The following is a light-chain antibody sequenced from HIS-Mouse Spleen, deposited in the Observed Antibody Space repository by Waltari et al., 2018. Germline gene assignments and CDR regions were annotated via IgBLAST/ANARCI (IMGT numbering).Light chain of an antibody. V-gene: IGLV2-14*03. CDR3: AAWDDSLSGV. J-gene: IGLJ2*01. CDR1: SSDVGGYNY. CDR2: DVS. Sequence: QSALTQPASVSGSPGQSIPISCTGPSSDVGGYNYVSWYQQHPGNAPKLLMYDVSNRPSGVSNRFAGSKSGNTASLTISGLQAEDEADYYCAAWDDSLSGVFGGGTKLTVL.